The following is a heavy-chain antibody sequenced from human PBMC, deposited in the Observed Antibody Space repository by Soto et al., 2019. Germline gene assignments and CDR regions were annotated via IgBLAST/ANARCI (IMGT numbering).Heavy chain of an antibody. CDR1: GFTFSSYS. J-gene: IGHJ4*02. Sequence: GGSLRLSCAASGFTFSSYSMNWVRQAPGKGLEWVSSISSSSSYIYYADSVKGRFTISRDNAKNSLYLQMNSLRAEDTAVYYCASLGDTAMVTFGYWGQGTLVTVSS. V-gene: IGHV3-21*01. CDR2: ISSSSSYI. CDR3: ASLGDTAMVTFGY. D-gene: IGHD5-18*01.